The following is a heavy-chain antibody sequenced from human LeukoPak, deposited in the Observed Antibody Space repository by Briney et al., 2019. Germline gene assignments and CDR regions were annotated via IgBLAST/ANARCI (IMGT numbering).Heavy chain of an antibody. J-gene: IGHJ5*02. Sequence: PSETLSLTCGVYGSSFSGYYWSWIRQPPGKGLEWIGEINHSGSTNYNAPLKSRVTISVDTSKNQFSLKLSSVTAADTAVYYCARGGYDFWSGYYTGRFWFDPWGQGTLVTVSS. CDR3: ARGGYDFWSGYYTGRFWFDP. D-gene: IGHD3-3*01. V-gene: IGHV4-34*01. CDR1: GSSFSGYY. CDR2: INHSGST.